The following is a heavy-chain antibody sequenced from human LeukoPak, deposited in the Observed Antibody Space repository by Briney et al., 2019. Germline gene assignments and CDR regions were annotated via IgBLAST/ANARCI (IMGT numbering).Heavy chain of an antibody. CDR2: ISSSNSFI. CDR3: ARDGGWLQYIDY. CDR1: GFTFSSYE. Sequence: GGSLRLSCTASGFTFSSYEMNWVRQAPGKGLEWVSSISSSNSFIYYADSVKGRFTISRDNAKNSLYLQMNSLRAEDTAVYYCARDGGWLQYIDYWGQGTLVTVSS. V-gene: IGHV3-21*01. D-gene: IGHD5-24*01. J-gene: IGHJ4*02.